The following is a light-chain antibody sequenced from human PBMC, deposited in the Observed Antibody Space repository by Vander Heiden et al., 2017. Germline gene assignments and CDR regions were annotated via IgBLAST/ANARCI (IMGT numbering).Light chain of an antibody. CDR1: HSVRSN. V-gene: IGKV3-15*01. CDR2: GAS. CDR3: QQYTNWPPWT. J-gene: IGKJ1*01. Sequence: EIVMTQSPATLSVSPGERATLSCRASHSVRSNLAWYQQKPGQAPRLLIYGASTRATGIPARFSGSGYGTEFILTISSRQSEDFAVYYCQQYTNWPPWTFGQGSKVVVK.